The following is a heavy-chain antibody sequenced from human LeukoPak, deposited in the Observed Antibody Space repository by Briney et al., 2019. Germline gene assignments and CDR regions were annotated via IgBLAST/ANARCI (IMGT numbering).Heavy chain of an antibody. CDR1: GGSISSGGYF. D-gene: IGHD5-18*01. J-gene: IGHJ4*02. V-gene: IGHV4-31*03. CDR3: AGVDTAMEFIDY. Sequence: SQTLSLTCTVSGGSISSGGYFWTWIRQHPGQGLEWIGYIYSSGSPYYNPSLKSRVIISLDTSENQFSLKLSSVTAADTAVYYCAGVDTAMEFIDYWGQGTLVTVSS. CDR2: IYSSGSP.